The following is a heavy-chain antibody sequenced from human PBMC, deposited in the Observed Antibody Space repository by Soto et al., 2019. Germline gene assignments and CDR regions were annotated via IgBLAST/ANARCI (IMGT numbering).Heavy chain of an antibody. CDR1: GYKVSTWHNFTSYL. Sequence: LGESLKNSCMCSGYKVSTWHNFTSYLIAWVRQMPGEGLEWMGIIYPGDSDTRYSPSFQGQVTISADKSINSVYLQWSSLKASDTATYYCARLGFNYDSLTWHDNVHPHYGISVWGQGTTVPV. J-gene: IGHJ3*01. V-gene: IGHV5-51*01. CDR2: IYPGDSDT. D-gene: IGHD3-9*01. CDR3: ARLGFNYDSLTWHDNVHPHYGISV.